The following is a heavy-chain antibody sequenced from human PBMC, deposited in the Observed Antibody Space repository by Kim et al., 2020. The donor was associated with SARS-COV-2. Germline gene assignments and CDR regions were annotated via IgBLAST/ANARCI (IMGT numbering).Heavy chain of an antibody. CDR2: INPNSGGT. CDR3: ASGIVVVAATSYYYGMDV. Sequence: ASVKVSCKASGYTFTGYYMHWVRQAPGQGLEWMGWINPNSGGTNYAQKFQGRVTMTRDTSISTAYMELSRLRSDDTAVYYCASGIVVVAATSYYYGMDVWGQGTTVTVSS. J-gene: IGHJ6*02. D-gene: IGHD2-15*01. V-gene: IGHV1-2*02. CDR1: GYTFTGYY.